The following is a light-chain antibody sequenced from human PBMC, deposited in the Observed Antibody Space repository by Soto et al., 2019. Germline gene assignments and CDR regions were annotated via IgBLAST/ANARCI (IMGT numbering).Light chain of an antibody. CDR2: GAS. V-gene: IGKV3D-15*01. J-gene: IGKJ3*01. Sequence: EIVMTQSPATLSVSPGEGATLSCRASESVSSKLAWYQQKPGQAPRLLIYGASTRATGIPARFSGSGSGTEFALTISSLQSEDFAVYFCQLYNHWPRFTFGPGTQVDVK. CDR1: ESVSSK. CDR3: QLYNHWPRFT.